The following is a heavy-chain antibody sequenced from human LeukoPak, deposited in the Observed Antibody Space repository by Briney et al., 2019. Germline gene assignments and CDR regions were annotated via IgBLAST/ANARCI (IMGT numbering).Heavy chain of an antibody. J-gene: IGHJ3*02. Sequence: SGTLSLTCAVYGGSFSGYYWSWIRQPPGKGLEWIGEINHSGSTNYNPSLKSRVTISVDTSKNQFSLKLSSVTAADTAVYYCARVYYAFDIWGQGAMVTVSS. D-gene: IGHD3-3*01. CDR1: GGSFSGYY. CDR3: ARVYYAFDI. CDR2: INHSGST. V-gene: IGHV4-34*01.